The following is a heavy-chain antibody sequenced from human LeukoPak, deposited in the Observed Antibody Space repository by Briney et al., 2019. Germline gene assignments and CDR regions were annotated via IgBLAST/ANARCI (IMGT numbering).Heavy chain of an antibody. CDR1: GFTFSSYE. CDR3: ARGLGWNDGNPTDY. D-gene: IGHD1-1*01. J-gene: IGHJ4*02. Sequence: GGSLRLSCAASGFTFSSYEMNWVRQAPGKGLEWVSYISSSGSTIYYADSVKGRFTISRDNAKNSLYLQMNSLRAEDTAVYYCARGLGWNDGNPTDYWGPGTLVTVSS. V-gene: IGHV3-48*03. CDR2: ISSSGSTI.